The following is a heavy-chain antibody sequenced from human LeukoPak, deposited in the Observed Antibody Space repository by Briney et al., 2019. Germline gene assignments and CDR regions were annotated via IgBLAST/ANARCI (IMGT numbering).Heavy chain of an antibody. J-gene: IGHJ5*02. D-gene: IGHD6-19*01. Sequence: ASVKVSCKASGYTFTSYAMNWVRQAPGQGLEWMVCINTNTGNPTYAQGLTGRFVFSLDTSVSTAYLQISRLKAEDTAVYYCARARQWLVIAPGPNNSFDPWGQGTLATVPS. CDR3: ARARQWLVIAPGPNNSFDP. CDR2: INTNTGNP. V-gene: IGHV7-4-1*02. CDR1: GYTFTSYA.